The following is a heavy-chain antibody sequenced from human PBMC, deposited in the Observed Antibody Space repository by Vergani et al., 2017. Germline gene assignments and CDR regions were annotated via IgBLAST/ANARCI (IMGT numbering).Heavy chain of an antibody. CDR1: GFTFSSYA. CDR2: ISGSGGST. CDR3: AKEVAIVVVPAAIGLGY. J-gene: IGHJ4*02. Sequence: EVQLLESGGGLVQPGGSLRLSCAASGFTFSSYAMSWVRQAPGKGLEWVSAISGSGGSTYYAGSVKGRFTISRDNSKNTLYLQMNSLRAEDTAVYYCAKEVAIVVVPAAIGLGYWGQGTLVTVSS. D-gene: IGHD2-2*01. V-gene: IGHV3-23*01.